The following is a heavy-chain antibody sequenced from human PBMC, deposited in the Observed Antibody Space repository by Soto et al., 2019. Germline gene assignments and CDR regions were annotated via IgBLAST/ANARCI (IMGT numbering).Heavy chain of an antibody. CDR1: RDSINEYY. Sequence: PSETLSLTCTVSRDSINEYYWSWIRQPPGKGLEWLGYVYYTATTNYNPSLRSRVTISVDTPKNQFSLRLSSVTAADTAMYYCARAEYSETVVAYWGQGTLVSVSS. D-gene: IGHD1-26*01. CDR3: ARAEYSETVVAY. CDR2: VYYTATT. V-gene: IGHV4-59*01. J-gene: IGHJ4*02.